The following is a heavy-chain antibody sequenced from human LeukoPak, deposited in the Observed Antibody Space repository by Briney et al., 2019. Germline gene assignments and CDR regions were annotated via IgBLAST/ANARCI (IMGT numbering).Heavy chain of an antibody. Sequence: PGRSLRLSCAASGFTFTSYNFHWVRQAPGKGLQWVGMISYDGNKKYEHSVKGRITISRENSKNTLYLQMTSLRLEDTAVYFCVRDFPNSKPRFDWWGQGTLVTVSS. D-gene: IGHD2/OR15-2a*01. J-gene: IGHJ4*02. CDR1: GFTFTSYN. CDR3: VRDFPNSKPRFDW. V-gene: IGHV3-30*03. CDR2: ISYDGNKK.